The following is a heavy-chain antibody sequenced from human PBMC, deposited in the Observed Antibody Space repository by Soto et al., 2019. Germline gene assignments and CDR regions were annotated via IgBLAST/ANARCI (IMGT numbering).Heavy chain of an antibody. V-gene: IGHV3-7*05. CDR1: GFTFSSYW. CDR2: IKQDGSEK. D-gene: IGHD3-16*02. Sequence: GGSLRLSCAASGFTFSSYWMSWVRQAPGKGLEWVANIKQDGSEKYYVDYVKGRFTISRDNAKNSLYLQMNSLRAEDTAVYFCAREGDDYVWGSYRYLSYYYGMDVWGQGTTVTVSS. CDR3: AREGDDYVWGSYRYLSYYYGMDV. J-gene: IGHJ6*02.